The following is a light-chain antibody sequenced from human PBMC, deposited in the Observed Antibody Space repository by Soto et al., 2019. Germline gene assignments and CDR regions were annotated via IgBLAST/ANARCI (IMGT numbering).Light chain of an antibody. Sequence: QSALTQPASVSGSPGQSITISCTGTSSDIGVYDFVSWYQQHPGRAPQLLIYDVTNRPSGISDRFSGSKSGNTASLTISGLQPEDEADYYCSSYTTSTTRVFGGGTKLTVL. J-gene: IGLJ3*02. V-gene: IGLV2-14*01. CDR2: DVT. CDR1: SSDIGVYDF. CDR3: SSYTTSTTRV.